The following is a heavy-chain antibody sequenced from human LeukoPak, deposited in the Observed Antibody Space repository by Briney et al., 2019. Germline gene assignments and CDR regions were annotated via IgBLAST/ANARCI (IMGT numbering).Heavy chain of an antibody. D-gene: IGHD3-9*01. V-gene: IGHV4-31*03. Sequence: SQTLSLTCTVSGGSISGGGYYWIWIRQRPGKGREWIGYIYYSGSTYYNPSLKIRVTISVTTSKNQSSLKLSSVTAADTAVYYCAKVSLQFRYFDIDYWGQGTLVTVSS. CDR1: GGSISGGGYY. J-gene: IGHJ4*02. CDR2: IYYSGST. CDR3: AKVSLQFRYFDIDY.